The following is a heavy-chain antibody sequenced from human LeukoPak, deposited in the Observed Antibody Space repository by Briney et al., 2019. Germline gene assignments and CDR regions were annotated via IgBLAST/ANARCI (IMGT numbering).Heavy chain of an antibody. D-gene: IGHD2-15*01. CDR2: INHSGST. Sequence: SETLSLSCAVYGGSFSGYYWSWIRQPPGKGLEWIGEINHSGSTNYNPSLKSRVTISVDTSKNQFSLKLSSVTAADTAVYYCARRHPGMRCSGSSCYRLGARFDYWGQGTLVTVSS. CDR1: GGSFSGYY. V-gene: IGHV4-34*01. CDR3: ARRHPGMRCSGSSCYRLGARFDY. J-gene: IGHJ4*02.